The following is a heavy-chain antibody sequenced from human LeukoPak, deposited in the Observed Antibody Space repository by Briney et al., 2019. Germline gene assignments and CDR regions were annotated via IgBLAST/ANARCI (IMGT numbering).Heavy chain of an antibody. D-gene: IGHD2-21*01. CDR3: ARRGADWDYFDY. V-gene: IGHV3-23*01. CDR2: IRRDGDDT. Sequence: GGSLRLSCAASGFTVSSYSMTWIRQPPGKGLEWVSAIRRDGDDTRYSDSLKGRFTISRDNSRNTLYLQMNSLRAEDTAVYYCARRGADWDYFDYWGQGTLVTVSS. J-gene: IGHJ4*02. CDR1: GFTVSSYS.